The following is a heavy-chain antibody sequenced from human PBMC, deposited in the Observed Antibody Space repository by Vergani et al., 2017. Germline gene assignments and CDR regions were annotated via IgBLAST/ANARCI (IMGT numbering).Heavy chain of an antibody. V-gene: IGHV1-3*04. CDR3: AGADRYYDSSGTEYFQH. D-gene: IGHD3-22*01. CDR1: GYTFTSYA. Sequence: QVQLVQSGAEVKKPGASVKVSCKASGYTFTSYAMHWVRQAPGQRLEWMGWINTGNGNTKYSQKFQGRVTITRDTSASTAYMELSSLRSEDTAVYYCAGADRYYDSSGTEYFQHWGQGTLVTVSS. J-gene: IGHJ1*01. CDR2: INTGNGNT.